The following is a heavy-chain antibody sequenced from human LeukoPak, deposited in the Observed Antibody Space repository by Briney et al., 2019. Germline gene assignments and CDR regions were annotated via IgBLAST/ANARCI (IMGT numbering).Heavy chain of an antibody. CDR3: AKDRDWGTAFDI. V-gene: IGHV3-30*18. CDR2: ISCDGKHK. D-gene: IGHD7-27*01. J-gene: IGHJ3*02. CDR1: GFTFSSSA. Sequence: GRSLRLSCAASGFTFSSSAMHWVRQPPGKGLEWVAVISCDGKHKYFADSVKGRFTISRDKSRNTLYLQLSSLKADDTAVYYCAKDRDWGTAFDIWGQGTMVTVSS.